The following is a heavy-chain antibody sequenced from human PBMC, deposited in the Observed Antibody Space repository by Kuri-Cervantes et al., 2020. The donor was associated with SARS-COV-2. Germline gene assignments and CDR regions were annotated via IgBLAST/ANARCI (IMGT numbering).Heavy chain of an antibody. CDR2: INPNSGGT. CDR1: GYTFTGYY. Sequence: ASVKVSCKASGYTFTGYYMHWVRQAPGQGLEWMGWINPNSGGTNYAQKFQGRVTMTRDTSISTAYMELSSLRSEDTAVYYCARELGDEGYYDFWSGTKYYYYYMDVWGKGTTVIVSS. D-gene: IGHD3-3*01. CDR3: ARELGDEGYYDFWSGTKYYYYYMDV. J-gene: IGHJ6*03. V-gene: IGHV1-2*02.